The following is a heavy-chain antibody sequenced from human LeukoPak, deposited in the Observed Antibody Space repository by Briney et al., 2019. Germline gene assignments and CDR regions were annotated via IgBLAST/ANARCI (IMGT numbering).Heavy chain of an antibody. J-gene: IGHJ4*02. CDR1: GFTFCDYL. D-gene: IGHD6-19*01. V-gene: IGHV3-49*03. Sequence: GGSLRLSCTACGFTFCDYLMSWFPHAPGKGLEGIGFISGGTKEYAASVKGRFNISRDDSTSIAYLQMNSLTTEDTAVYYCSRGSGWLSVYWGQGTLVTVSS. CDR3: SRGSGWLSVY. CDR2: ISGGTK.